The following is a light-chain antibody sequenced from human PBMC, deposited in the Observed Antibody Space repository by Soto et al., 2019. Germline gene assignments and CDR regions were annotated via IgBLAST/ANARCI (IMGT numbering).Light chain of an antibody. Sequence: QSALTQPPSASGSPGQSVTISCTGTKNDIGVYDFVSWYQHHPGKAPRLIIYEVVQRPSGVPDRFSGSKSGNTASLTVSGLQAAHEADHFCKSYDGSNTYVFGSGTKVTVL. CDR2: EVV. CDR1: KNDIGVYDF. V-gene: IGLV2-8*01. CDR3: KSYDGSNTYV. J-gene: IGLJ1*01.